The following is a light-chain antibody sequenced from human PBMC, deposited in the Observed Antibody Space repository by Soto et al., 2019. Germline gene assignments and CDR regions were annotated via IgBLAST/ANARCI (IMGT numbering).Light chain of an antibody. V-gene: IGKV1-9*01. J-gene: IGKJ4*01. CDR1: QGIDSY. CDR2: ETS. Sequence: QLTQSPSSLSASVGDRVTITCVASQGIDSYLAWYQQRPGKVPQLLVYETSILQSGVSSRFRGSGSGTDFNLTISSLQAEDFATYYCQQTRSYPSTFGGGTKVDIK. CDR3: QQTRSYPST.